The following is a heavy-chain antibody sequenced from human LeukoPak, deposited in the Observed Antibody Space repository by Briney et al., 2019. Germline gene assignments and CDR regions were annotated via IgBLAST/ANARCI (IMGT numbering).Heavy chain of an antibody. V-gene: IGHV3-7*01. CDR3: ARGGGVPDAFDI. CDR1: RLTFSNYW. CDR2: IKQDGSVK. Sequence: PGGSLRLSCAASRLTFSNYWMSWVRQAPGKGLEWVANIKQDGSVKYYVDSVKGRFTISRDSAENSLYLQMNSLRVEDTAVYYCARGGGVPDAFDIWGQGTMVTVSS. D-gene: IGHD3-16*01. J-gene: IGHJ3*02.